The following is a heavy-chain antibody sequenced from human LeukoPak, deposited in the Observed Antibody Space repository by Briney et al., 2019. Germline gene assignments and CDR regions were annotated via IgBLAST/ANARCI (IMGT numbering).Heavy chain of an antibody. V-gene: IGHV4-59*01. Sequence: SETLSLTCTVSGGSTSSYYWSWIRQPPGKGLEWIGYIYYSGSTYYNPSLKSRVTISVDTSKNQFSLKLSSVTAADTAVYCCARDSSGYDTLDYWGQGTLVTVSS. CDR1: GGSTSSYY. CDR2: IYYSGST. D-gene: IGHD5-12*01. CDR3: ARDSSGYDTLDY. J-gene: IGHJ4*02.